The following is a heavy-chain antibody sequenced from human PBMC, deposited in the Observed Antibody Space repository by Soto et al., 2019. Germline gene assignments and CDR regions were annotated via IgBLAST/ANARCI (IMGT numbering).Heavy chain of an antibody. J-gene: IGHJ6*02. CDR3: TRELHTYLDFWSGYYHGGYYYYGMDV. CDR1: GFTFGYYA. V-gene: IGHV3-49*03. D-gene: IGHD3-3*01. Sequence: PGGSLRLSCTASGFTFGYYAMSWFRQAPGKGLEWVGLIRSKAYGGTTEYAASVKGRFTISRDDSKSIAYLQMNSLKTEDTAVYYCTRELHTYLDFWSGYYHGGYYYYGMDVWGQGTTVTVSS. CDR2: IRSKAYGGTT.